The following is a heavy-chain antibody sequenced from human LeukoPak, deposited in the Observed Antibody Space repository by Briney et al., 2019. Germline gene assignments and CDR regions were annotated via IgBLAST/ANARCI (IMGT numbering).Heavy chain of an antibody. CDR2: IIPIFCTA. CDR3: AGLDYDYVWGSYRSPQGPFDY. CDR1: GGTFSSYA. J-gene: IGHJ4*02. D-gene: IGHD3-16*02. Sequence: SVKVSCKASGGTFSSYAISWVRQAPGQGLEWMGGIIPIFCTANYAQKFQGRVTITADKSTSTAYMELSSLRSEDTAVYYCAGLDYDYVWGSYRSPQGPFDYWAREPWSPSPQ. V-gene: IGHV1-69*06.